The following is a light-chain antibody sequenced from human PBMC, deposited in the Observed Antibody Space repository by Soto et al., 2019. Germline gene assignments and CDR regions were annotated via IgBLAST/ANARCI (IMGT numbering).Light chain of an antibody. CDR2: DAP. Sequence: EIVVTQSPATLSVFPGDRATLSCRASQYIGSTIAWYQQRSGQAPRLLIFDAPIWLTTVPARFSGSGSGTEFTLTISGLQSEDFAMYFCQQYNDQPRTFGQGTKVDIK. CDR3: QQYNDQPRT. CDR1: QYIGST. V-gene: IGKV3-15*01. J-gene: IGKJ1*01.